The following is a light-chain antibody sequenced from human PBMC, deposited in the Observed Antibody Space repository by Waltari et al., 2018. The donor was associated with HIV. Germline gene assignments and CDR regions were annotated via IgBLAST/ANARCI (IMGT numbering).Light chain of an antibody. CDR1: SSNIGNNY. CDR2: ENN. CDR3: GTWDSSLSVGGV. J-gene: IGLJ2*01. V-gene: IGLV1-51*02. Sequence: QSVLTQPPSVSAAPGQKVTISCSGSSSNIGNNYVSWYQQLPGTAPKLLIYENNKRPSGIPNRFSGSKSDTSATRGITGLQTGDEADYYCGTWDSSLSVGGVFGGGTKLTVL.